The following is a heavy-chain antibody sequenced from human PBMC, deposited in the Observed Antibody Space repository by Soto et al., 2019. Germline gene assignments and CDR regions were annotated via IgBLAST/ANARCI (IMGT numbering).Heavy chain of an antibody. CDR3: ISHSPEDMIRT. J-gene: IGHJ4*02. CDR1: GFTFSGSS. Sequence: EVQLVESGVGLVQPGGSLKLSCAASGFTFSGSSVHWVRKASGKGLEWVGRIRNKANSYATAYAASVRGRFTISRDDSKNTAFLQMNSLNTEDTAVYYCISHSPEDMIRTWGQGTLVTVSS. CDR2: IRNKANSYAT. D-gene: IGHD2-15*01. V-gene: IGHV3-73*02.